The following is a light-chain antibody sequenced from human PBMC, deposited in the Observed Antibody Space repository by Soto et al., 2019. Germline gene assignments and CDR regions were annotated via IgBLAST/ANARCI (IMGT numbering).Light chain of an antibody. CDR3: SSYTTSNTRQIV. CDR2: DVT. V-gene: IGLV2-14*03. J-gene: IGLJ1*01. Sequence: QSVLTQPASVSGPPGQSITISCTGTSSDVGGYNYVSWYQHHPGKAPKLIIYDVTNRPSGVSNPFSGSKSGNTASLTISGVQPEDEAEYYCSSYTTSNTRQIVFGTGTKVTVL. CDR1: SSDVGGYNY.